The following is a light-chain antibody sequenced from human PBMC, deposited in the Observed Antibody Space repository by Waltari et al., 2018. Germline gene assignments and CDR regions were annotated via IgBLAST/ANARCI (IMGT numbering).Light chain of an antibody. J-gene: IGLJ3*02. CDR1: SSDVGGYDY. Sequence: QSALTQPRSVSGSPGQSVTISCTGTSSDVGGYDYVSWYHQHPGTAPKLIIYDFDKRPSVAPDLFFGSKSGTTASLTISGLQTDDESDFYCCSYAASVHWLFGGGTKVTVL. V-gene: IGLV2-11*01. CDR2: DFD. CDR3: CSYAASVHWL.